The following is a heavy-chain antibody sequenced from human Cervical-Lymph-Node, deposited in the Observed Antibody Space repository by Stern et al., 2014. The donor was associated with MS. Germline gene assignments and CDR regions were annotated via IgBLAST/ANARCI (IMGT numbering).Heavy chain of an antibody. V-gene: IGHV1-69*04. CDR3: ARSPDLYDSSGYYFD. J-gene: IGHJ4*02. CDR1: GGTLNNYA. CDR2: IIPFLGIA. D-gene: IGHD3-22*01. Sequence: QVESGAEVKKPGSSVKVSCKASGGTLNNYAVSWVRQAPGQGLEWIGKIIPFLGIANYAHKFQGRVTLTAAATTSYMEVSSLRSDDTAVYYCARSPDLYDSSGYYFDWGQGTLVTVSS.